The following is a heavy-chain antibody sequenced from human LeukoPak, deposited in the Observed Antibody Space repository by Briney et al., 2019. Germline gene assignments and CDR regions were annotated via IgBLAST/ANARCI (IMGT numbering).Heavy chain of an antibody. D-gene: IGHD6-19*01. V-gene: IGHV3-21*01. CDR2: ISSSSSYI. CDR3: ARVIAVAGNDY. J-gene: IGHJ4*02. CDR1: GLTFSSYS. Sequence: GGSLRLSCAASGLTFSSYSMNWVRQAPGKGLEWVSSISSSSSYIYYADSVKGRFTISRDNAKNSPYLQMNSLRAEDTAVYYCARVIAVAGNDYWGQGTLVTVSS.